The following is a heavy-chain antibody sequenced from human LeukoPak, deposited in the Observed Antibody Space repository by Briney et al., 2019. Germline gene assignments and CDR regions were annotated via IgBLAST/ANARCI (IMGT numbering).Heavy chain of an antibody. CDR2: INHSGST. J-gene: IGHJ6*02. Sequence: PSETLSLTCAVYGGSFSGYYWSWIRQPPGKGLEWIGEINHSGSTNYNPSLKSRVTISVDTSKNQFSLKLSSVTAADTAVYYCARGLKRYQLLTYYYYYGMDVWGQGTTVTVSS. V-gene: IGHV4-34*01. CDR1: GGSFSGYY. CDR3: ARGLKRYQLLTYYYYYGMDV. D-gene: IGHD2-2*01.